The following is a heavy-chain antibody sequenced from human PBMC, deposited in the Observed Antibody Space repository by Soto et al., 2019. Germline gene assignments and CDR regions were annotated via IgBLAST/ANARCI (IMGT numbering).Heavy chain of an antibody. CDR1: GFTFSSYD. CDR2: IGTAGDT. CDR3: ARGSTEFPTYYDFGSGYYRDWFDP. Sequence: GGSLRLSCAASGFTFSSYDMHWVRQATGKGLEWVSAIGTAGDTYYPGSVKGRFTISRENAKNSLFLQMNSLRAEDTAVYYCARGSTEFPTYYDFGSGYYRDWFDPWGQGTLVTVSS. J-gene: IGHJ5*02. V-gene: IGHV3-13*01. D-gene: IGHD3-3*01.